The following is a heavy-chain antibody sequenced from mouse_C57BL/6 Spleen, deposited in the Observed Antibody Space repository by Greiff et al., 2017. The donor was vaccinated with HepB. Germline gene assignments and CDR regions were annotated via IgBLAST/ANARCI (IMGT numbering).Heavy chain of an antibody. Sequence: QVQLQQSGAELVRPGSSVKLSCKASGYTFTSYWMHWVKQRPIQGLEWIGNIDPSDSETHYNQKFKDKATLTVDKSSSTAYMQLSSLTSEDSAVYYCAKPPSRSSSWGYFDVWGTGTTVTVSS. D-gene: IGHD1-1*01. J-gene: IGHJ1*03. CDR3: AKPPSRSSSWGYFDV. V-gene: IGHV1-52*01. CDR1: GYTFTSYW. CDR2: IDPSDSET.